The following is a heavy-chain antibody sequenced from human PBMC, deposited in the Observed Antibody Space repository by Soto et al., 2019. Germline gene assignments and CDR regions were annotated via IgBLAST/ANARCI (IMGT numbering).Heavy chain of an antibody. CDR1: GYTFTSYG. CDR2: ISAYNGNT. D-gene: IGHD2-15*01. Sequence: GASVKVSCKASGYTFTSYGISWVRQAPGQGLEWMGWISAYNGNTNYAQRLQGRVTMTTDTSTSTAYMELRSLRSDDTAVYYCARSGWSYYYYGMDVWGQGTTVTVSS. J-gene: IGHJ6*02. V-gene: IGHV1-18*01. CDR3: ARSGWSYYYYGMDV.